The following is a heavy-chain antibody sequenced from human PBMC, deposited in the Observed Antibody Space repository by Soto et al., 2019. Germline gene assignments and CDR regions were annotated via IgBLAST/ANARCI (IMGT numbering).Heavy chain of an antibody. V-gene: IGHV4-34*01. CDR3: ARGGDYCSGGSCYSPFAFDI. Sequence: QVQLQQWGAGLLKPSETLSLTCADYGGSFSGYYWSWIRQPPGQGLEWIGEINHSGSTNYNPSPRSRVTISVDTSTNLFSLKLSSVTAADTAVYYCARGGDYCSGGSCYSPFAFDIWGQGTMVTVSS. CDR2: INHSGST. CDR1: GGSFSGYY. J-gene: IGHJ3*02. D-gene: IGHD2-15*01.